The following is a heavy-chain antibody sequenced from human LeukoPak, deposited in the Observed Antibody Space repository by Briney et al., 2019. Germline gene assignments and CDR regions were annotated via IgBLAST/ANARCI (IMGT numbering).Heavy chain of an antibody. CDR1: GFTFSSYA. Sequence: GGSLRLSCAASGFTFSSYAMHWVRQAPGKGLEWVAVISYDGSNKYYADSVKGRFTISRDNSKNTLYLQMSSLRAEDTAVYYCARASYDFWSAAHYWGQGTLVTVSS. D-gene: IGHD3-3*01. CDR2: ISYDGSNK. V-gene: IGHV3-30-3*01. J-gene: IGHJ4*02. CDR3: ARASYDFWSAAHY.